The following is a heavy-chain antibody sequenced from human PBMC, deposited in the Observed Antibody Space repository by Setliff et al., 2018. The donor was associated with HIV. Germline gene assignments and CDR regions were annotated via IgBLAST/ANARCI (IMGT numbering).Heavy chain of an antibody. V-gene: IGHV3-23*01. J-gene: IGHJ1*01. CDR1: ELTFSNYA. Sequence: GGSLRLSCAASELTFSNYAMTWVRQAPGKGLEWVSSLSGSGGSTYYADSVKGRFTIFRDNSKNTLYLRMNSLRAEDTAVYYCAQAQTSVSGSYYQYLQHWGQGTLVTVSS. D-gene: IGHD3-10*01. CDR2: LSGSGGST. CDR3: AQAQTSVSGSYYQYLQH.